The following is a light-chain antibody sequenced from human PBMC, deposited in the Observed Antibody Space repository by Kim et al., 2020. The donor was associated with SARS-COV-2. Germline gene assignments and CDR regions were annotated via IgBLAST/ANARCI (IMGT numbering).Light chain of an antibody. V-gene: IGLV3-27*01. CDR2: KDT. CDR3: YSAADYIPI. CDR1: VLATYT. J-gene: IGLJ2*01. Sequence: VSTEQTASITCSRDVLATYTARWLHQKPGRTPVLVIYKDTGRPSGIPERFAGSRSGTSVTLTISGAQVEDEADYYCYSAADYIPIFGGGTQLTVL.